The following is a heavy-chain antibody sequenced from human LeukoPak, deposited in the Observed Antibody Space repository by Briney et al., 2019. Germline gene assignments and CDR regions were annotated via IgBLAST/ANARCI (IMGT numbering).Heavy chain of an antibody. D-gene: IGHD1-26*01. V-gene: IGHV3-7*01. CDR3: XRDGGSXXYDY. CDR1: GFTFSSYW. CDR2: IKQDGSEK. Sequence: GGSLRLSCAVSGFTFSSYWMSWVRQAPGKGLEWVANIKQDGSEKYYVDSVKGRFTIFRDNTKNSLYLQMNSLRAEDTAVYYCXRDGGSXXYDYWGQGTLVTVSS. J-gene: IGHJ4*02.